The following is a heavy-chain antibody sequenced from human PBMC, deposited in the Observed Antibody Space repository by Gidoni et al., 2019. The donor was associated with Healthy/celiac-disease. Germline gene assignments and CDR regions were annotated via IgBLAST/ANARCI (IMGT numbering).Heavy chain of an antibody. D-gene: IGHD6-13*01. Sequence: QVQLQQWGAGLLKPSEPMSLPCAVYGGSFSGYYWSWISQPPGKGLEWMGEINHSGSTNYNPSLMSRVTISVDTSKNQFSLKLSSVTAADTAVYYCARVSGSWYAFDIWGQGTMVTVSS. CDR1: GGSFSGYY. CDR2: INHSGST. V-gene: IGHV4-34*01. J-gene: IGHJ3*02. CDR3: ARVSGSWYAFDI.